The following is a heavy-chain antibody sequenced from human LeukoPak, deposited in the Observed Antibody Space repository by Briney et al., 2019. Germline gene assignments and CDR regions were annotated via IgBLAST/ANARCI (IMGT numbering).Heavy chain of an antibody. CDR1: GFTFSSYG. CDR3: ARDPYSGTYSDYYYYYMDV. J-gene: IGHJ6*03. CDR2: ISYDGSNK. Sequence: GGSLRLSCEASGFTFSSYGMHWVRQAPGKGLEWVAVISYDGSNKYYADSVKGRFTISRDNSKNTLYLQMNSLRAEDTAVYYCARDPYSGTYSDYYYYYMDVWGKGTTVTVSS. D-gene: IGHD1-26*01. V-gene: IGHV3-30*03.